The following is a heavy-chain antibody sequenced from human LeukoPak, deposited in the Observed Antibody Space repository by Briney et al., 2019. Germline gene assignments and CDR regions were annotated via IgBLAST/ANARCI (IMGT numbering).Heavy chain of an antibody. V-gene: IGHV3-21*04. Sequence: GGSLRLSCAASGFTFSGYDMNWVRQAPGKGLEWVSSISGSSSYIYYADSMKGRFTISRDNGKNSLYLQMNSLRAEDTATYYCARNITLPRGVTLKPWGQGTLVIVSS. CDR3: ARNITLPRGVTLKP. D-gene: IGHD3-10*01. CDR2: ISGSSSYI. J-gene: IGHJ5*02. CDR1: GFTFSGYD.